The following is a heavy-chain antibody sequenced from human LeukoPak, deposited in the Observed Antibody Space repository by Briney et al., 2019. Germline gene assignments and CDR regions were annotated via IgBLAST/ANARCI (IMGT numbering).Heavy chain of an antibody. CDR1: DYSISSGYY. CDR3: AREIYCSGGSCQLDAFDI. V-gene: IGHV4-38-2*02. J-gene: IGHJ3*02. D-gene: IGHD2-15*01. CDR2: IYHSGST. Sequence: SETLSLTCTVSDYSISSGYYWGWIRQPPGKGLEWIGSIYHSGSTYYNPSLKSRVTISVDTSKNQFSLKLSSVTAADTVVYYCAREIYCSGGSCQLDAFDIWGQGTMVTVSS.